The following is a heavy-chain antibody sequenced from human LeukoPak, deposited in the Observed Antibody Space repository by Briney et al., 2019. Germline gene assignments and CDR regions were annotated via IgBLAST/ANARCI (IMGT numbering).Heavy chain of an antibody. CDR2: IYHSGST. J-gene: IGHJ3*02. CDR1: GGSISSSSYY. CDR3: ARDLKNDAFDI. V-gene: IGHV4-39*07. Sequence: SETLSLTCTVSGGSISSSSYYWGWIRQPPGKGLEWIGYIYHSGSTYYNPSLKSRVTMSIDRSKNQFSLKLSSVTAADTAIYYCARDLKNDAFDIWAKGQWSPSLQ.